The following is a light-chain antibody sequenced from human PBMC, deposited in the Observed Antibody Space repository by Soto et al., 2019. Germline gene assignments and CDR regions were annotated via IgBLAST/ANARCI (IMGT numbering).Light chain of an antibody. CDR1: QSISSY. J-gene: IGKJ1*01. Sequence: DIQMTQSPSSLSASVGDRVTITCRASQSISSYLNWYQQKPGKAHKXLIYAASSLQSGVPSRFSGSGSGTDFTLTISSLQPEDFATYYGQQANSFPRTFGQGTKVDIK. CDR2: AAS. CDR3: QQANSFPRT. V-gene: IGKV1-39*01.